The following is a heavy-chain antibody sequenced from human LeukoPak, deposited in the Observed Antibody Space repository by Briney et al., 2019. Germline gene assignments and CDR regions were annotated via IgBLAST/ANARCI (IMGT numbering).Heavy chain of an antibody. D-gene: IGHD6-13*01. CDR1: GFTFSNYA. CDR2: SGST. J-gene: IGHJ4*02. Sequence: GGSLRLSCAASGFTFSNYAMSWVRQAPGKGLEWVSGSGSTYNADSVKGRFTISRDNSKNTLYLQMNSLRAEDTAVYYCATTGYSSRNYWGQGTLVTVSS. CDR3: ATTGYSSRNY. V-gene: IGHV3-23*01.